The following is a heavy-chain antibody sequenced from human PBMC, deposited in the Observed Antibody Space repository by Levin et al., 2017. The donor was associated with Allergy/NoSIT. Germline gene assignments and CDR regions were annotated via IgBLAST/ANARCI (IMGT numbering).Heavy chain of an antibody. CDR3: ARAGLGYCSGGSGFPHY. D-gene: IGHD2-15*01. CDR2: INHSGST. V-gene: IGHV4-34*01. CDR1: GGSFSGYY. Sequence: SETLSLTCAVYGGSFSGYYWSWIRQPPGKGLEWIGEINHSGSTNYNPSLKSRVTISVDTSKNQFSLKLSSVTAADTAVYYCARAGLGYCSGGSGFPHYWGQGTLVTVSS. J-gene: IGHJ4*02.